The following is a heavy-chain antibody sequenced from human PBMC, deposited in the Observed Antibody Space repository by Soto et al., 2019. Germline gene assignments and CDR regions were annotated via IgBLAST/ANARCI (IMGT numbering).Heavy chain of an antibody. V-gene: IGHV3-33*01. CDR3: ARGSPPDY. CDR2: IWYDGSNK. Sequence: QVQPVESGGGVVQPGRSLRLSCAASGFTFSSYGMHWVRKAPGKGLEWVTVIWYDGSNKHYADSVKGRFTISRDNSKNMVSLEMNSLRVEDTAVYYCARGSPPDYWGQGTLVTVSS. CDR1: GFTFSSYG. J-gene: IGHJ4*02.